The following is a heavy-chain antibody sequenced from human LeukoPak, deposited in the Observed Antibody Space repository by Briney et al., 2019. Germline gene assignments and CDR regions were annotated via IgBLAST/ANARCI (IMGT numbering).Heavy chain of an antibody. CDR3: ARWDDSSGYYPYYFDY. V-gene: IGHV3-21*01. CDR1: GFTFSSYS. Sequence: PGGSLRLSCAASGFTFSSYSMNWVRQAPGKGLEWVSSIGSSSSYIYYADSVKGRFTISRDNAKKSLYLQMNSLRAEDTAVYYCARWDDSSGYYPYYFDYWGQGTLVTVFS. J-gene: IGHJ4*02. CDR2: IGSSSSYI. D-gene: IGHD3-22*01.